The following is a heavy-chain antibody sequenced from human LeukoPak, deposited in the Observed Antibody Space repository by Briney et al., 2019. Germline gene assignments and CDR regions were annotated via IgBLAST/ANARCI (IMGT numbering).Heavy chain of an antibody. V-gene: IGHV4-4*07. J-gene: IGHJ6*03. Sequence: PSETLSLTCTVSGGSISSYYWSWIRQPAGKGLEWIGRIYTSGSTNYNPSLKSRVTMSVDTSKNQFSLKLCSVTAADTAVYYCARDGEHGPNYGDYGAYYYYYMDVWGKGTTVTVSS. CDR1: GGSISSYY. CDR3: ARDGEHGPNYGDYGAYYYYYMDV. D-gene: IGHD4-17*01. CDR2: IYTSGST.